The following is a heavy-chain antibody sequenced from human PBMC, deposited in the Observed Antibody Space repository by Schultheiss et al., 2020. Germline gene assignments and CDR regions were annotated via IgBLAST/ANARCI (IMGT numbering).Heavy chain of an antibody. J-gene: IGHJ6*03. Sequence: ASVKVSCKASGYTFTSYAMHWVRQAPGQRLEWMGWINAGNGNTKYSQKFQGRVTITRDTSASTAYMELSSLRSEDTAVYYCARASIAARPGHYYYYMDVWGKGTTVTVSS. CDR1: GYTFTSYA. CDR2: INAGNGNT. V-gene: IGHV1-3*01. D-gene: IGHD6-6*01. CDR3: ARASIAARPGHYYYYMDV.